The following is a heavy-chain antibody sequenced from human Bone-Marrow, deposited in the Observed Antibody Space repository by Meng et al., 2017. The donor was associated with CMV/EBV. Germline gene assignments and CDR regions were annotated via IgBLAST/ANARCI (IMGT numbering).Heavy chain of an antibody. CDR2: ISSSSSYI. CDR1: GFTFSSYS. J-gene: IGHJ4*02. D-gene: IGHD2-15*01. Sequence: GESLKISCAASGFTFSSYSMNWVRQAPGKGLEWVSSISSSSSYIYYADSVKGRFTISRDNSKNTLYLHMSGLRPDDTAVYFCARPRSGFVVVPSAIDYWGRGTQVTVSS. V-gene: IGHV3-21*01. CDR3: ARPRSGFVVVPSAIDY.